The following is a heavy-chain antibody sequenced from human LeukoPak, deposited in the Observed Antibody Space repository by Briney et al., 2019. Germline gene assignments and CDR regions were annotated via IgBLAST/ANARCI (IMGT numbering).Heavy chain of an antibody. D-gene: IGHD2-15*01. J-gene: IGHJ6*02. CDR3: ARVYCSGGSCYGMDV. V-gene: IGHV4-61*01. CDR2: IYYSGST. CDR1: GGSVSSGSYY. Sequence: SETLSLTCTVSGGSVSSGSYYWSWIRQPPGTGLEWIGYIYYSGSTNYNPSLKSRVTISVDTSKNQFSLKLSSVTAADTAVYYCARVYCSGGSCYGMDVWGQGTTVTVSS.